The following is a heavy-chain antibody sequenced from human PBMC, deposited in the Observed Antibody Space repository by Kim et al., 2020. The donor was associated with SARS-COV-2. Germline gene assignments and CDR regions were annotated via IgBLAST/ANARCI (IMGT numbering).Heavy chain of an antibody. Sequence: SETLSLTCTVSGGSVSSGSYYWSWIRQPPGKGLEWIGYIYYSGSTNYNPSLKSRVTISVDTSKNQFSLKLSSVTAADTAVYYCAGDTRRLLWFGELHSRHYYYYGMDVWGQGTTVTVSS. J-gene: IGHJ6*02. D-gene: IGHD3-10*01. CDR1: GGSVSSGSYY. CDR3: AGDTRRLLWFGELHSRHYYYYGMDV. V-gene: IGHV4-61*01. CDR2: IYYSGST.